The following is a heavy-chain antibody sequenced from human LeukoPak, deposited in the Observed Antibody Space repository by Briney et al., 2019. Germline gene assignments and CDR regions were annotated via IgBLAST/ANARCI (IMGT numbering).Heavy chain of an antibody. CDR2: ISYDGSNK. D-gene: IGHD2/OR15-2a*01. CDR3: ARVFSAGPRSSDY. Sequence: PGGSLRLSCAASGFTFSSYAMHWVRQAPGKGLEWGAVISYDGSNKYYADSVKGRFTISRDNSKNTLYLQMNSLRAEDTAVYYCARVFSAGPRSSDYWGQGTLVTVSS. CDR1: GFTFSSYA. V-gene: IGHV3-30*04. J-gene: IGHJ4*02.